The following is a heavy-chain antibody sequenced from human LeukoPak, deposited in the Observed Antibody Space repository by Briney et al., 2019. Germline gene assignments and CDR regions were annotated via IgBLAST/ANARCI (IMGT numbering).Heavy chain of an antibody. Sequence: SETLSLTCTVSGGSISNYYWSWIRQPPGKGLEWIGYIYYSGSSEHNPSLKSRVTISVDTSKNQFSLNLTSVTAADTAVYYCARHDRNSGRYYDFDYWGQGTLVTVSS. CDR1: GGSISNYY. J-gene: IGHJ4*02. D-gene: IGHD1-26*01. CDR2: IYYSGSS. V-gene: IGHV4-59*08. CDR3: ARHDRNSGRYYDFDY.